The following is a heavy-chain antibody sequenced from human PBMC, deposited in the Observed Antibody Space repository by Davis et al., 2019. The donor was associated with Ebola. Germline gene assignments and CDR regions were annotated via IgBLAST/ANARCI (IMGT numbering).Heavy chain of an antibody. J-gene: IGHJ4*02. CDR2: ISYDGSNK. CDR3: ASGFGNYLNY. V-gene: IGHV3-30*03. Sequence: GGSLRLSCAASGFTFSSYGMHWVRQAPGKGLEWVAVISYDGSNKYYADSVKGRFTISRDTSKNMLYLQMNSLRAEDTAVYFCASGFGNYLNYWGQGTLVTVSS. D-gene: IGHD3-10*01. CDR1: GFTFSSYG.